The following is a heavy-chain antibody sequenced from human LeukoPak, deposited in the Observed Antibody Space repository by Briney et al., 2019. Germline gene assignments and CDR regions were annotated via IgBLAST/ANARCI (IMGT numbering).Heavy chain of an antibody. Sequence: SETLSLTCTVSGGSISSYYWSWIRQPPGKGLEWIGYIYYSGSTNYNPSLKSRVTISVDTSKNQFSLKLSSVTAADTAVYYCARVGQLALEDYYYYYMDVWGKGTTVTVSS. CDR2: IYYSGST. V-gene: IGHV4-59*01. CDR3: ARVGQLALEDYYYYYMDV. J-gene: IGHJ6*03. D-gene: IGHD6-6*01. CDR1: GGSISSYY.